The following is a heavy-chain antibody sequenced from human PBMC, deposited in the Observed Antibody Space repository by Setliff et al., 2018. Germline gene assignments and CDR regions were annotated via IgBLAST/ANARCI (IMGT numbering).Heavy chain of an antibody. CDR1: GGAFSTYS. V-gene: IGHV1-69*04. J-gene: IGHJ4*02. D-gene: IGHD1-26*01. Sequence: SVKVSCKASGGAFSTYSLSWVRQAPGQGFEWVGRIIPILGITNYAQRFQGRVTMTTDTSTSIAYMELRVLRSEDTAVYYCARDVTGSHSGRLDSWGQGTLVTVSS. CDR2: IIPILGIT. CDR3: ARDVTGSHSGRLDS.